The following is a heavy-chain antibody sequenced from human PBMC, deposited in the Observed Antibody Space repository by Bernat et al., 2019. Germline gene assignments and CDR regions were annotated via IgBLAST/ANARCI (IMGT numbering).Heavy chain of an antibody. CDR2: IFSNDEK. V-gene: IGHV2-26*01. D-gene: IGHD6-19*01. CDR3: ARIPRGGSGWYLISDYYYYYGMDV. Sequence: QVTLKESGPVLVKPTETLTLTCTVSGFSLSNARMGVSWIRQPPGKALEWLAHIFSNDEKSYSTSLKGRLTISKDTSKSQVVLTMTNMDPVDTATYYCARIPRGGSGWYLISDYYYYYGMDVWGQGTTVTVSS. J-gene: IGHJ6*02. CDR1: GFSLSNARMG.